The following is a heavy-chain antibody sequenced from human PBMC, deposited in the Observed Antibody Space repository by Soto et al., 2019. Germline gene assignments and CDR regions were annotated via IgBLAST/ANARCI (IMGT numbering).Heavy chain of an antibody. CDR2: ISSNGGST. CDR3: ARALGGYYDYGDYFDY. CDR1: GFTFSSYA. Sequence: GGSLRLSCAASGFTFSSYAMHWVRQAPGKGLEYVSAISSNGGSTYYANSVKGRFTISRDNSKNTLYLQMGSLRAEDMAVYYCARALGGYYDYGDYFDYWGQGTLVTVSS. J-gene: IGHJ4*02. V-gene: IGHV3-64*01. D-gene: IGHD3-16*01.